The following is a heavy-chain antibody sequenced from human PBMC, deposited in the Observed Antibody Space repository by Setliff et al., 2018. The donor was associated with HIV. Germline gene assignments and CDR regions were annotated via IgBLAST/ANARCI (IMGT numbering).Heavy chain of an antibody. Sequence: ETLSLTCTVSGGSISSSIYYWGWVRQPPGKGLEWIGGIYYTGSPFYNPSLKSRVTISVDTSNNQFSLKLSSVTAADTAVYYCARGGGTSSPIDYHYYIDVWGKGTTVTVSS. D-gene: IGHD6-6*01. CDR1: GGSISSSIYY. CDR3: ARGGGTSSPIDYHYYIDV. CDR2: IYYTGSP. J-gene: IGHJ6*03. V-gene: IGHV4-39*01.